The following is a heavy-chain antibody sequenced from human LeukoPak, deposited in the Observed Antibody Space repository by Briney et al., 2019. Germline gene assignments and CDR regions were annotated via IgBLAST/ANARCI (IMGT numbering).Heavy chain of an antibody. D-gene: IGHD3-9*01. CDR3: ARTAISRFFDYLPLGDNYFDP. V-gene: IGHV3-48*04. CDR1: AFTFSSYW. J-gene: IGHJ5*02. CDR2: ISNSGNTI. Sequence: PGGSLRLSCAASAFTFSSYWMSWVRQAPGKGLEWISYISNSGNTIYYAESVMGRFTISRDNAKNSLYLQMNNLRAEDTAIYYCARTAISRFFDYLPLGDNYFDPWGQGTLVTVSS.